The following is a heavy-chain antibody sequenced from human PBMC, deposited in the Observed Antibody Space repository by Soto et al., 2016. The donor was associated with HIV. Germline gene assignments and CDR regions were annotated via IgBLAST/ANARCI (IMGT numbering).Heavy chain of an antibody. Sequence: EVQLVESGGGLVKPGESLRLACRGSGFTFTYAWMSWVRQAPGKGLEWVGRIKSNGDDGSTDYAEFVKDRFTISGDDVKKTLYLDINTLKIEDAGVYYCLTGFSRRWADYWAREPWSPSPQ. CDR3: LTGFSRRWADY. CDR2: IKSNGDDGST. CDR1: GFTFTYAW. V-gene: IGHV3-15*01. D-gene: IGHD3-3*01. J-gene: IGHJ4*02.